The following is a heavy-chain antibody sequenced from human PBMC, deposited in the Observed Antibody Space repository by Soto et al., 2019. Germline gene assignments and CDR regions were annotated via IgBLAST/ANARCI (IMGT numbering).Heavy chain of an antibody. CDR3: ARAMHSSSWYSFRPDYYYYCGMDV. D-gene: IGHD6-13*01. CDR1: GYTFTSYG. CDR2: ISAYNGNT. Sequence: GASVKVSCKASGYTFTSYGISWVRQAPGQGLEWMGWISAYNGNTNYAQKLQGRVTMTTDTSTSTAYMELRSLRSDDTAVYYCARAMHSSSWYSFRPDYYYYCGMDVWGQGTTVTAP. J-gene: IGHJ6*02. V-gene: IGHV1-18*04.